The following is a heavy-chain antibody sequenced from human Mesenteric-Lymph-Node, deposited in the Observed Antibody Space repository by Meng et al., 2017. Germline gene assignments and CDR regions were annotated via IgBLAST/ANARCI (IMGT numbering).Heavy chain of an antibody. Sequence: ASVKVSCKVSGYTLTELSMHWVRQAPGKGLEWMGGFDPEDGETIYAQKFQGRVTMTEDTSTDTAYMELSSLRSEDTAVYYCATHPRLNRGYDLFLGYFDYWGQGTLVTVSS. J-gene: IGHJ4*02. CDR3: ATHPRLNRGYDLFLGYFDY. V-gene: IGHV1-24*01. CDR2: FDPEDGET. CDR1: GYTLTELS. D-gene: IGHD5-12*01.